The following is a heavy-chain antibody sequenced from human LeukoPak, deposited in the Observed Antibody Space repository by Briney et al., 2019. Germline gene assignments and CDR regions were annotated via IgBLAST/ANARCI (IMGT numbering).Heavy chain of an antibody. CDR1: GFTFSSYT. Sequence: GGSLRLSCEASGFTFSSYTMNWVRQAPGKGLEWVSYISSSSSTIYYADSVKGRFTISRDNAKNSLYLQMNSLRAEDTAVYYCARDLVFGELPFDYWGQGTLVTVSS. CDR3: ARDLVFGELPFDY. CDR2: ISSSSSTI. J-gene: IGHJ4*02. D-gene: IGHD3-10*02. V-gene: IGHV3-48*04.